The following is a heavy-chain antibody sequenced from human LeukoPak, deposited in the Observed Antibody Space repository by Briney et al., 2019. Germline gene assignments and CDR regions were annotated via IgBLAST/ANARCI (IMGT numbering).Heavy chain of an antibody. V-gene: IGHV3-7*01. D-gene: IGHD6-13*01. CDR1: GFTFSSYW. Sequence: GGSLRLSCAASGFTFSSYWMSWVRQAPGKGLEWVANIKQDGSEKYYVDSVKGRFTISRDNSKNTLYLQMNSLRAEDTAVYYCARESIAAAGTVGIDYWGQGTLVTVSS. CDR3: ARESIAAAGTVGIDY. J-gene: IGHJ4*02. CDR2: IKQDGSEK.